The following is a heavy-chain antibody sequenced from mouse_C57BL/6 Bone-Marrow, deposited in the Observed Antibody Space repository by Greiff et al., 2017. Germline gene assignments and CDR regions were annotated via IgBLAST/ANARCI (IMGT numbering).Heavy chain of an antibody. CDR1: GFTFSDAW. CDR2: IRNKANNHAS. V-gene: IGHV6-6*01. CDR3: TRRGYYYGSSWYGYFDV. D-gene: IGHD1-1*01. Sequence: EVQLMESGGGLVQPGGSMKLSCAASGFTFSDAWMDWVRQSPEKGLEWVAEIRNKANNHASYYAESEKGRFTISRDDSKSSVDLQLNSLRAEDTGIYYCTRRGYYYGSSWYGYFDVWGTGTAVTVSS. J-gene: IGHJ1*03.